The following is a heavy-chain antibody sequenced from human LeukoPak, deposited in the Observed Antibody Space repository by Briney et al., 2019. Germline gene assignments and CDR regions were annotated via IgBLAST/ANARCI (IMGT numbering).Heavy chain of an antibody. Sequence: GGSLRLSCAASGFNFSGSAIHWVRQASGKGLEWVGRTRNKGYNYATAYAASVQGRFSISRDESKTTVYLQMNSLKTEDTSVYYCTTLHYVWGTYRPDYWGQGTLVIVSS. J-gene: IGHJ4*02. CDR3: TTLHYVWGTYRPDY. V-gene: IGHV3-73*01. D-gene: IGHD3-16*02. CDR1: GFNFSGSA. CDR2: TRNKGYNYAT.